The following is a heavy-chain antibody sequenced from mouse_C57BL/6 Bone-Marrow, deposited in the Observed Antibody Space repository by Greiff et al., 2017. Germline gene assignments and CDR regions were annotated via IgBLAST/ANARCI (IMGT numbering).Heavy chain of an antibody. V-gene: IGHV1-80*01. CDR1: GYAFSSYW. D-gene: IGHD3-2*02. Sequence: QVQLKESGAELVKPGASVKISRKASGYAFSSYWMNWVKQRPGKGLEWIGQIYPGDGDTNYNGKFKGKATLTADKSSSTAYMQLSSLTSEDSAVYFCARSRQLRLRPYFDYWGQGTTLTVSS. J-gene: IGHJ2*01. CDR3: ARSRQLRLRPYFDY. CDR2: IYPGDGDT.